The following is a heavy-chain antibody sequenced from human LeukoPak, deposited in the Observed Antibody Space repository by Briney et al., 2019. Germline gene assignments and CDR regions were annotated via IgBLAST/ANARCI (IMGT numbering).Heavy chain of an antibody. D-gene: IGHD5-12*01. CDR2: INHSGST. V-gene: IGHV4-34*01. CDR1: GGSFSGYY. Sequence: PSETLSLTCAVYGGSFSGYYWSWFRQPPGEGLEWIGEINHSGSTNYNPSLKSRVTISVDTSKNQFSLKLSSVTAADTAVYYCARASSNSGYGFDPWGQGTLVTVSS. CDR3: ARASSNSGYGFDP. J-gene: IGHJ5*02.